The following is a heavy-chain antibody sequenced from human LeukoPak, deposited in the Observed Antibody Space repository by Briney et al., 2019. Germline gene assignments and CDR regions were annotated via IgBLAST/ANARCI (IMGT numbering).Heavy chain of an antibody. D-gene: IGHD3-16*01. CDR1: GFAFSSST. J-gene: IGHJ5*02. V-gene: IGHV1-58*02. CDR2: IVVGSGNT. CDR3: AADLPGGAMFDP. Sequence: SVKVSCKASGFAFSSSTIQWERQARGQRLEWMGWIVVGSGNTNYAQNFQERVTITRDMSTTTDYMVASKLRSEDTAVYYRAADLPGGAMFDPWGQGTLVTVSS.